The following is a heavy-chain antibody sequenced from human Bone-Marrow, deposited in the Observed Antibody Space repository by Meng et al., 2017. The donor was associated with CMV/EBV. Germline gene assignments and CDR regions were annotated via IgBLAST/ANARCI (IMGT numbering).Heavy chain of an antibody. D-gene: IGHD1-26*01. CDR3: ARDSTIVGVKGYYYGMDV. CDR1: GFTFSSYS. CDR2: ISSSSSTI. J-gene: IGHJ6*02. Sequence: GESLKISCAASGFTFSSYSMNWVRQAPGKGLEWVSYISSSSSTIYYADSVKGRFTISRDNAKNSLYLQMNSLRAKDTAVYYCARDSTIVGVKGYYYGMDVWGQGTTVTVSS. V-gene: IGHV3-48*04.